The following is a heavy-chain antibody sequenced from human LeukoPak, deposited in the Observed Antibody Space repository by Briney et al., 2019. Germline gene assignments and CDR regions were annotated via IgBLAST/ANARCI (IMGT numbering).Heavy chain of an antibody. V-gene: IGHV3-23*01. J-gene: IGHJ4*02. CDR2: ISGRGGTT. CDR3: AKGGSGPSITPFDY. CDR1: GFTFSGYG. Sequence: GGSLRLSCAASGFTFSGYGMSWVRQAPGKGLEWVSAISGRGGTTSYADSVKGRFTISRDNSKNTPYLQMNSLRAEDTAVYYCAKGGSGPSITPFDYWGQGTLVTVSS. D-gene: IGHD6-19*01.